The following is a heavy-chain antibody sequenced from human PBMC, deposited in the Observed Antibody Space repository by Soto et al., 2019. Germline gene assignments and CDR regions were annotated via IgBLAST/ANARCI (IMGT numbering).Heavy chain of an antibody. D-gene: IGHD3-9*01. J-gene: IGHJ6*03. Sequence: EVQLLESGGGLVQPGGSLRLSCAASGFTFSNYAMSWVRQAPGKGLEWVSAISNYGGSTYYADSVTGRFTISRGSSKNTLYLQMNSLRAEDTAVYYCAKHYDILTGYYTGYYYYYMDVWGKGTTVTVSS. CDR1: GFTFSNYA. V-gene: IGHV3-23*01. CDR2: ISNYGGST. CDR3: AKHYDILTGYYTGYYYYYMDV.